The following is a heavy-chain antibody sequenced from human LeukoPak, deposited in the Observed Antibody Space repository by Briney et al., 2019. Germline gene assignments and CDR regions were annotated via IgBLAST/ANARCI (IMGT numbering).Heavy chain of an antibody. CDR2: MSYDGSNK. Sequence: PGRSLRLSCAVSGFTFSSYGTHWVRQAPGKGLEWVAVMSYDGSNKYYADSVKGRFTISRDNSKNTLHLQMNSLRAEDTAVYYCTRPSYSSGWSFFDYWGQGTLVTVSS. CDR3: TRPSYSSGWSFFDY. D-gene: IGHD6-19*01. CDR1: GFTFSSYG. J-gene: IGHJ4*02. V-gene: IGHV3-30*03.